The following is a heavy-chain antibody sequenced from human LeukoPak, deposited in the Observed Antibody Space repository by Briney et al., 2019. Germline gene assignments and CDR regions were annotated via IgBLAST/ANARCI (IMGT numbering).Heavy chain of an antibody. Sequence: SETLSLTCAVYGESFSGYYWSWIRQSPGKGLEWIGEINHSGSTNYNPSLKNRVTTSVDTSKNQFSLKVSSVTAADTAVYYCARRVGQKTTVDYWGQGTLVTVSS. V-gene: IGHV4-34*01. CDR3: ARRVGQKTTVDY. CDR1: GESFSGYY. J-gene: IGHJ4*02. CDR2: INHSGST. D-gene: IGHD4-11*01.